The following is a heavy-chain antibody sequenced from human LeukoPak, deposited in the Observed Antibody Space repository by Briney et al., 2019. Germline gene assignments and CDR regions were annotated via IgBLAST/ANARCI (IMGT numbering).Heavy chain of an antibody. J-gene: IGHJ4*02. CDR3: ARETFYYDSSDYYLPEGFDY. CDR1: GFTFSSYG. CDR2: ISGSGGST. Sequence: HPGGTLRLSCAASGFTFSSYGMSWVRQAPGKGLEWVSAISGSGGSTYYADSVKGRFTISRDNSKNTLYLQMNSLRAEDTAVYYCARETFYYDSSDYYLPEGFDYWGQGTLVTVSS. V-gene: IGHV3-23*01. D-gene: IGHD3-22*01.